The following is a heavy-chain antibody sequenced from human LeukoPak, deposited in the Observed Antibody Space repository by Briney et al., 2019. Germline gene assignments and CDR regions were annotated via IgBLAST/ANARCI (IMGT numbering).Heavy chain of an antibody. V-gene: IGHV4-39*07. CDR1: GGSISSSSYY. CDR3: ARIGSWYEDY. CDR2: IYFSGST. D-gene: IGHD6-13*01. J-gene: IGHJ4*02. Sequence: SETLSLTCTVSGGSISSSSYYWGWIRQPPGKGLEWIGSIYFSGSTYYNPSLKSRVTISVDTSKNQFSLKLSSVTAADTAVYYCARIGSWYEDYWGQGTLVTVSS.